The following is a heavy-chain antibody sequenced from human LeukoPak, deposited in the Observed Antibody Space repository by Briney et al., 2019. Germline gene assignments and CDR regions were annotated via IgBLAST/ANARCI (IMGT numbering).Heavy chain of an antibody. CDR3: ARGQYSGGYVDY. V-gene: IGHV4-34*01. Sequence: SETLSLTCAVYGGSFSGYYWSWIRQPPGKGLEWIGEINHSGSTNYNPSLKSRVTISVDTSKNQFSLKLGSVTAADTAVYYCARGQYSGGYVDYWGQGTLVTVSS. CDR2: INHSGST. CDR1: GGSFSGYY. D-gene: IGHD1-26*01. J-gene: IGHJ4*02.